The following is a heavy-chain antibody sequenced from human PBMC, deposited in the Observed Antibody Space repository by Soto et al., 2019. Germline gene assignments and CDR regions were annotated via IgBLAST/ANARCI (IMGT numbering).Heavy chain of an antibody. Sequence: EVQLVESGGGLVQPGGSLRLCCAASGFIFRTYWTTWIRKAPGKGLEWVANIKEDGSEKYYVDSVKGRFTISRDNAENSLYLQMNSLRDEDTAVYYCAIDRTLSSWGQGTLVTVSS. V-gene: IGHV3-7*01. CDR2: IKEDGSEK. CDR3: AIDRTLSS. J-gene: IGHJ5*02. CDR1: GFIFRTYW.